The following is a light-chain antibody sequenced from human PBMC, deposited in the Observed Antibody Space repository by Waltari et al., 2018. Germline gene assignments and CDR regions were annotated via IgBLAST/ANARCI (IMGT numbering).Light chain of an antibody. CDR2: EVV. J-gene: IGLJ2*01. V-gene: IGLV2-23*02. CDR1: SSNVGSYDL. Sequence: QSALTQPASVSGSLGQSITISCTGSSSNVGSYDLVSWYQHHPGEAPTLLIYEVVKRPSGVTNRFSGSKSGNAASLTISGLQAEDEATYYCCSYANSSPRLVFGGGTELAVL. CDR3: CSYANSSPRLV.